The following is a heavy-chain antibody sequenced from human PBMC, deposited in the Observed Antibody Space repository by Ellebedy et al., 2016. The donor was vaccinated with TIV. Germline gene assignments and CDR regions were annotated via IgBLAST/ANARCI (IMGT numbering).Heavy chain of an antibody. CDR3: ARVYGSGSYLYYYYGMDV. J-gene: IGHJ6*02. Sequence: AASVKVSCKASGYSFTNYYMHWVRQATGQGLEWMGWMNPNSGNTGYAQKFQGRVTITRNTSISTAYMELSSLRSEDTAVYYCARVYGSGSYLYYYYGMDVWGQGTTVTVSS. CDR2: MNPNSGNT. D-gene: IGHD3-10*01. V-gene: IGHV1-8*03. CDR1: GYSFTNYY.